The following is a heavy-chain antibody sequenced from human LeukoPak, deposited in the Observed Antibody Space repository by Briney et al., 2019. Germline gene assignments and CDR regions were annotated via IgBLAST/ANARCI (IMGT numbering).Heavy chain of an antibody. CDR2: ISSSGSYI. Sequence: PGGSLRLSCAASGFTFSGYSMNWVRQAPGKGLEWVSSISSSGSYIKYADSVKGRFTISRDNARNSLCLQLNSLRVDDTAVYYCARDRPASYYDSDDALDIWGQGTMVTVSS. CDR3: ARDRPASYYDSDDALDI. V-gene: IGHV3-21*01. CDR1: GFTFSGYS. J-gene: IGHJ3*02. D-gene: IGHD3-22*01.